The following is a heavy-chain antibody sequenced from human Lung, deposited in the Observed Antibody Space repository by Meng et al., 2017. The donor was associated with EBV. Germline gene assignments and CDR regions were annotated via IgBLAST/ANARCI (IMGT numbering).Heavy chain of an antibody. CDR2: ISGSGVTS. Sequence: LQRAGSGGALALPGASMRLAFSTSVFIFSTYAMTWVRQAPVKGLDWVSAISGSGVTSYYADSVKRRFTTTRDKSKDNLYLQLKRLRADDTAIYYCAKTNHICGWNYFDFWGRGTLVTVSS. CDR3: AKTNHICGWNYFDF. J-gene: IGHJ4*02. D-gene: IGHD6-19*01. CDR1: VFIFSTYA. V-gene: IGHV3-23*04.